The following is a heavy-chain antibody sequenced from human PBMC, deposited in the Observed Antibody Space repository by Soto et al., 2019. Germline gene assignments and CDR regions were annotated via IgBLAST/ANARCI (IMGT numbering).Heavy chain of an antibody. J-gene: IGHJ4*02. CDR3: AVDYGDYVRRNIDY. D-gene: IGHD4-17*01. Sequence: ASVKVSCKVSGYTLTELSMHWVRQAPGKGLEWMGGFDPEDGETIYAQKFQGRVTMTKDTSTSTAYMELSSLRSEDTAVYYCAVDYGDYVRRNIDYWGQGTLVTVSS. CDR1: GYTLTELS. V-gene: IGHV1-24*01. CDR2: FDPEDGET.